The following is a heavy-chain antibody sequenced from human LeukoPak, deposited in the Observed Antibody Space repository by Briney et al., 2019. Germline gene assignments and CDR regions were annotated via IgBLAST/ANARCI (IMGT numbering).Heavy chain of an antibody. D-gene: IGHD2-15*01. Sequence: ASVKVSCKASGYTFTAYFMHWVRQAPGQGLEWMGWINPNTGGTNYAQNFQGRVTMTRDTSIGTAYMELSRLTSDDTAAYYCARGYCRGVSCYSLDLWGQGTLVTVSS. V-gene: IGHV1-2*02. J-gene: IGHJ5*02. CDR1: GYTFTAYF. CDR2: INPNTGGT. CDR3: ARGYCRGVSCYSLDL.